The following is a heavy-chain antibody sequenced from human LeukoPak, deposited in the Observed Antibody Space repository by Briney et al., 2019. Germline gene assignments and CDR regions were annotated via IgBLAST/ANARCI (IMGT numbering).Heavy chain of an antibody. CDR3: ARSALRYNWFDP. J-gene: IGHJ5*02. CDR2: IYPGEYDI. Sequence: GESLKISCNGSGYSFSYYWIGWVRQLAGKGLEWMGIIYPGEYDIRYSPSFQGQVTISVDTSINTAYLQWSSLKASDTAFYYCARSALRYNWFDPWGQGTLVTVSS. CDR1: GYSFSYYW. V-gene: IGHV5-51*01.